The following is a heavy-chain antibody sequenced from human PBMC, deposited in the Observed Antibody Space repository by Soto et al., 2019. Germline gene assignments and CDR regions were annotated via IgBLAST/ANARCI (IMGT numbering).Heavy chain of an antibody. D-gene: IGHD7-27*01. CDR2: IIPIFGTA. V-gene: IGHV1-69*01. CDR1: GGTFSSYA. CDR3: ARKLGILNVGANTFDI. J-gene: IGHJ3*02. Sequence: QVQLVQSGAEVKKPGSSVKVSCKASGGTFSSYAISWVRQAPGQGREWMGGIIPIFGTANYAQKFQGRVTITADESTSTAYMELSSLRSEDTAVYYCARKLGILNVGANTFDIWGQGTMVTVSS.